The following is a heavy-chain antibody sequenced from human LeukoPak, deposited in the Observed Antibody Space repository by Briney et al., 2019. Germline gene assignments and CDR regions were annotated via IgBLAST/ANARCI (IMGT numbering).Heavy chain of an antibody. J-gene: IGHJ3*02. CDR1: GFSLNIGFS. CDR3: PKFDFVWGSTYGMDAFDM. D-gene: IGHD3-16*01. Sequence: SETLSLTCAVSGFSLNIGFSWGWLRQPPGKGLEWIGNIHHSGSINYNPSLRSRVTISRDTSKNVFSLKVTSVTAADTAVYYCPKFDFVWGSTYGMDAFDMWGQGTLVTVSS. CDR2: IHHSGSI. V-gene: IGHV4-38-2*01.